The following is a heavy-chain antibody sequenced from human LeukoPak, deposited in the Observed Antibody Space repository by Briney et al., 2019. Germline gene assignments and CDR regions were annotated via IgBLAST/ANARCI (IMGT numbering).Heavy chain of an antibody. D-gene: IGHD6-13*01. CDR2: INAGNGNT. J-gene: IGHJ4*02. CDR3: ARDLAAAGPDY. CDR1: GYTFTSYA. V-gene: IGHV1-3*01. Sequence: ASLKVSCKASGYTFTSYAMHWVRQAPGQRLEWMGWINAGNGNTKYSQKFQGRVTITRDTSASTAYMELSSLRSEDTAVYYCARDLAAAGPDYWGQGTLVTVSS.